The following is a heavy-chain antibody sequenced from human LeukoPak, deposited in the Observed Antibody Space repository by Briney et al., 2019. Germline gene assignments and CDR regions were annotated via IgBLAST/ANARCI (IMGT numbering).Heavy chain of an antibody. V-gene: IGHV6-1*01. D-gene: IGHD6-19*01. CDR3: ARYSSSGWYFDF. CDR2: TYHRSKWYS. J-gene: IGHJ4*02. Sequence: SQTLSLTCDISGDSVSSNSVACSWIRQSPSRGLEWLGRTYHRSKWYSDYGVSVRGRITVSPDTSKNQFSLKLDSVNPEDTAVYYCARYSSSGWYFDFWGQGSLVTVSS. CDR1: GDSVSSNSVA.